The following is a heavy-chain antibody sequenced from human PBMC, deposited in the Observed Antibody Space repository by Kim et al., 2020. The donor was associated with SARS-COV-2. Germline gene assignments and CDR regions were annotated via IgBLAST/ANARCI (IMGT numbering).Heavy chain of an antibody. CDR3: ARVLGSTNWFDP. CDR1: GGTFSSYA. Sequence: SVKVSCKASGGTFSSYAISWVRQAPGQGLEWMGGIIPIFGTANYAQKFQGRVTITADESTSTAYMELSSLRSEDTAVYYCARVLGSTNWFDPWGQGTLVTVSS. V-gene: IGHV1-69*13. CDR2: IIPIFGTA. J-gene: IGHJ5*02. D-gene: IGHD6-13*01.